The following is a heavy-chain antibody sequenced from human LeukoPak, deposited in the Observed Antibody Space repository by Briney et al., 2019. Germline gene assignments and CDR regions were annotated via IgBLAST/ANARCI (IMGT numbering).Heavy chain of an antibody. D-gene: IGHD2-15*01. CDR2: IHHSGST. CDR3: ARGLGFGVVAAHDAFDI. Sequence: SETLSLTCTVSASSINRFYWNWIRQSPGKGLEWIGYIHHSGSTNYNPSLKSRVTISVDTSKNQFSLKLSSVTAADTAVYYCARGLGFGVVAAHDAFDIWGQGTMVTVSS. J-gene: IGHJ3*02. CDR1: ASSINRFY. V-gene: IGHV4-59*01.